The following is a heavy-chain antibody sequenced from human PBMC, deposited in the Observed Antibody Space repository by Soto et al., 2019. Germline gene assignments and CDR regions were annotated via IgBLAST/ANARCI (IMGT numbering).Heavy chain of an antibody. CDR1: GFTVSTKY. J-gene: IGHJ4*02. V-gene: IGHV3-66*01. CDR2: IYSGGST. Sequence: EVQLVESGGGLVQPGGSLRLSCAASGFTVSTKYMSWVRQAPGKGLEWVSVIYSGGSTFYADSVRGRFTISRDNSKHTVNLQMNSLRDEDTAVYYCARDPWAADYWGQGTLVTVSS. CDR3: ARDPWAADY. D-gene: IGHD3-16*01.